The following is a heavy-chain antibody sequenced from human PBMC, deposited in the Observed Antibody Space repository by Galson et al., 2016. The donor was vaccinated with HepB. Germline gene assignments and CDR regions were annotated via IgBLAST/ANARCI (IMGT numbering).Heavy chain of an antibody. V-gene: IGHV6-1*01. CDR3: ARAARLYGVLRTHGLDA. Sequence: CAISGDSVSSSYAAWNWIRQSPSRGLEWLGRTYFTSRWYTDHAESVKGRIDISPDTSKNQFFLLVNSVTPEDTAVYYCARAARLYGVLRTHGLDAWGQGTTVTVSS. J-gene: IGHJ6*02. CDR2: TYFTSRWYT. D-gene: IGHD2-8*01. CDR1: GDSVSSSYAA.